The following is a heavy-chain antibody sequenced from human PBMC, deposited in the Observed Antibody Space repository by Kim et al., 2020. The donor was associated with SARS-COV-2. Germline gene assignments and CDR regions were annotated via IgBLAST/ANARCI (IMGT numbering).Heavy chain of an antibody. CDR1: GFTFSSYG. D-gene: IGHD3-22*01. Sequence: GGSLRLSCAASGFTFSSYGMHWVRQAPGKGLEWVAVIWYDGSNKYYADSVKGRFTISRDNSKNTLYLQMNSLRAEDTAVYYCARDGSSGYRWRVLDYWGRGNL. V-gene: IGHV3-33*01. CDR3: ARDGSSGYRWRVLDY. J-gene: IGHJ4*02. CDR2: IWYDGSNK.